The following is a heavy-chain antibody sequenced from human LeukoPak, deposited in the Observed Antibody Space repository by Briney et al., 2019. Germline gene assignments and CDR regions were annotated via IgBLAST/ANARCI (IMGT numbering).Heavy chain of an antibody. J-gene: IGHJ6*03. V-gene: IGHV3-43D*03. CDR2: ISWDGGST. D-gene: IGHD6-13*01. Sequence: GGSLRLSCAASGFTFDDYAMHWVRQAPGKGLEWVSLISWDGGSTYYADSVKGRFTISRDNSKNSLYLQMNSLRAEDTALYYGKKDHSSSWRNYYYYYRDVGGKGPRVTVSS. CDR3: KKDHSSSWRNYYYYYRDV. CDR1: GFTFDDYA.